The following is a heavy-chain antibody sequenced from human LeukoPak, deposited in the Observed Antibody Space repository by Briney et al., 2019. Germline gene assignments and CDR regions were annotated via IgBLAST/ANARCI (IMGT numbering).Heavy chain of an antibody. D-gene: IGHD1-26*01. CDR1: GYTFIDYY. J-gene: IGHJ4*02. V-gene: IGHV1-2*02. Sequence: ASVKVSCKTSGYTFIDYYMHWVRQAPGQGLEWMGWINPNSGGTNYAQKFQGRVTMTRDTSISTAYMELSRLGSDDTAVYYCASSRGGSEQEWGQGTLVTVSS. CDR2: INPNSGGT. CDR3: ASSRGGSEQE.